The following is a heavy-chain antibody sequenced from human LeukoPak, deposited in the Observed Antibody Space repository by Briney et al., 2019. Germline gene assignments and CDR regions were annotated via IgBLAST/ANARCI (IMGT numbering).Heavy chain of an antibody. J-gene: IGHJ5*02. CDR3: ARGAMKDIVVVPAAIEFDP. CDR1: GGSFSGYY. Sequence: SETLSLTCAVYGGSFSGYYWSWIRQPPGKGLEWIGEINHSGSTNYNPSLKSRVTISVDTSKNQFSLKLSSVTAADTAVYYCARGAMKDIVVVPAAIEFDPWGQGTLVTVSS. CDR2: INHSGST. V-gene: IGHV4-34*01. D-gene: IGHD2-2*02.